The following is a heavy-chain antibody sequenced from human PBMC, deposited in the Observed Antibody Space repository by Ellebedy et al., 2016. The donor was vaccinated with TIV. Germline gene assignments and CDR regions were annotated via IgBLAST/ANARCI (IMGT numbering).Heavy chain of an antibody. CDR3: TTDVAVAGPTY. J-gene: IGHJ4*02. D-gene: IGHD6-19*01. V-gene: IGHV3-74*01. CDR2: ISNDGTIT. Sequence: GESLKISCAASGFTFNKYYMHWVRHAPGKGPAWVSRISNDGTITNYAESVRGRFTISRDNAKNTLYLQMNTLRAEDTAVYYCTTDVAVAGPTYWGQGTLVTVSS. CDR1: GFTFNKYY.